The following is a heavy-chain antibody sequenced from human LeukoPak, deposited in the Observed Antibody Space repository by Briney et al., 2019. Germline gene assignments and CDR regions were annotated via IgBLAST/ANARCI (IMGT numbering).Heavy chain of an antibody. D-gene: IGHD2-15*01. J-gene: IGHJ4*02. V-gene: IGHV1-18*01. CDR3: ARDVRRSGYCSGGSCYSRLGY. CDR2: ISTYNTNT. CDR1: GYTFTDYA. Sequence: EASVKVSCKASGYTFTDYAITWVRQAPGQGLEWMGWISTYNTNTNYAQKLQGRVTMTTDTSTSTAYMELRSLRSDDTAVYYCARDVRRSGYCSGGSCYSRLGYWGQGTLVTVSS.